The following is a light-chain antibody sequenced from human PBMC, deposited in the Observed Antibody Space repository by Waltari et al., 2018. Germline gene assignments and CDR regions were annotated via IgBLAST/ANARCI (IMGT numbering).Light chain of an antibody. CDR1: SSDVGAANY. V-gene: IGLV2-14*03. CDR3: SSYANTFHYV. CDR2: DVS. Sequence: QSALTQPASVSGSPGQSITISFAGTSSDVGAANYVSWYQQYPGRAPKLLIYDVSKWPSGVSNRFSGSKSGNTASLTISGLQAEDEADYFCSSYANTFHYVFGTGTKVTVL. J-gene: IGLJ1*01.